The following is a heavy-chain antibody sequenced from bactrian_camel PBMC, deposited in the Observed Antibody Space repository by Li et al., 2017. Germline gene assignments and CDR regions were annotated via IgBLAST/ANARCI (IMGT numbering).Heavy chain of an antibody. CDR1: GFTFSSYY. V-gene: IGHV3-2*01. D-gene: IGHD5*01. J-gene: IGHJ6*01. CDR3: ASRRNGLECLRDPDYFAH. Sequence: HVQLVESGGGLVQPGGSLRLSCAASGFTFSSYYMSWVRQAPGKGLEWVSTLKWDGTDTYYADSVKGRFTISKDNTKNTLSLQMNSLKPEDTAMYYCASRRNGLECLRDPDYFAHWGQGTQVTVS. CDR2: LKWDGTDT.